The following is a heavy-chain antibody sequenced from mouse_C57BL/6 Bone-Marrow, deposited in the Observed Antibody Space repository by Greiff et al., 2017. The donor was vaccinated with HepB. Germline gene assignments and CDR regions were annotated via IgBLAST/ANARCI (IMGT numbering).Heavy chain of an antibody. CDR3: ARGETVVAPHWYFDV. CDR2: IYPGSGNT. D-gene: IGHD1-1*01. Sequence: VQLQQSGAELVRPGASVKLSCKASGYTFTDYYINWVKQRPGQGLEWIARIYPGSGNTYYNEKFKGKATLTAEKSSSTAYMQLSSLTSEDSAVYFCARGETVVAPHWYFDVWGTGTTVTVSS. CDR1: GYTFTDYY. V-gene: IGHV1-76*01. J-gene: IGHJ1*03.